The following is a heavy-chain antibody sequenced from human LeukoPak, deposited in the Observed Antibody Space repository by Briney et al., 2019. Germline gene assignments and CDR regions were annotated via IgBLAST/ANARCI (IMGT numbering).Heavy chain of an antibody. V-gene: IGHV4-61*02. D-gene: IGHD3-9*01. CDR2: IYTSGST. CDR1: GGSISSGSYY. J-gene: IGHJ6*03. CDR3: ARDYDILTGYYSSYYMDV. Sequence: TLSLTCTVSGGSISSGSYYWSWIRQPAGKGLDWIGRIYTSGSTNNNPSLKSRVTISVDTSKNQFSLKLSSVTAADTAVYYCARDYDILTGYYSSYYMDVWGKGTTVTVSS.